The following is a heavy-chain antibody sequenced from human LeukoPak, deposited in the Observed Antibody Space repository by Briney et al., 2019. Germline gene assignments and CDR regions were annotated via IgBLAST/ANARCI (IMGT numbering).Heavy chain of an antibody. D-gene: IGHD6-13*01. CDR1: GYSFTNYW. J-gene: IGHJ3*02. CDR2: IYPGDSDT. Sequence: GESLKISCKGSGYSFTNYWIGWVRQMPGKGPEWMGIIYPGDSDTRYSPSFQGQVTISADKSISTAYLQWSSLKASDTAMYYCARHRSIAAAVEAFDIWGQGTMVTVSS. V-gene: IGHV5-51*01. CDR3: ARHRSIAAAVEAFDI.